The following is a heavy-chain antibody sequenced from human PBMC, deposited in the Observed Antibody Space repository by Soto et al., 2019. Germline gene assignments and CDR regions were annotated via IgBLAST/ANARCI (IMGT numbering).Heavy chain of an antibody. CDR3: ARDLAAGDY. J-gene: IGHJ4*02. V-gene: IGHV1-46*01. CDR1: GYTFINYY. Sequence: QVQLVQSGAEVKKPGASVKLSCKASGYTFINYYIHWVRQAPGQGLEWMGIFNPTSGSTNYAQKFQSRVTLTTDTSTSTVYMELSSLRFDDTAVYYCARDLAAGDYWGQGTLVTVSS. CDR2: FNPTSGST. D-gene: IGHD6-13*01.